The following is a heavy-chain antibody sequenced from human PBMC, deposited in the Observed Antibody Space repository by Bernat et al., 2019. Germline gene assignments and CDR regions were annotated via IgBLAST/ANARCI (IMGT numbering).Heavy chain of an antibody. Sequence: QVQLVQSGAEVKKPGASVKVSCKASGYTFTSYYMHWVRRAPGQGLEWMGIINPSGGSTCYAQKCQGRVTMTRETSTRTDNMELSRMRSEETAVYYCARSRRGQYGMDVWGQGTTVTVAS. J-gene: IGHJ6*02. CDR2: INPSGGST. V-gene: IGHV1-46*01. CDR1: GYTFTSYY. CDR3: ARSRRGQYGMDV.